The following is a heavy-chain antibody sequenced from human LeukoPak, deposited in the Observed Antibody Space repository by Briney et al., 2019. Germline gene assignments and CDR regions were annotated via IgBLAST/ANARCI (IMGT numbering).Heavy chain of an antibody. V-gene: IGHV3-11*01. CDR1: GFTFSDYY. D-gene: IGHD5-18*01. Sequence: KPGGSLRLSCAASGFTFSDYYMSWIRQAPGKGLEWVSYISSSGSTIYYADSVKGRFTISRDNAKNSLYLQMNSLRAEGTAVYYCARDGLRPDYYYYYYMDVWGKGTTVTVSS. J-gene: IGHJ6*03. CDR2: ISSSGSTI. CDR3: ARDGLRPDYYYYYYMDV.